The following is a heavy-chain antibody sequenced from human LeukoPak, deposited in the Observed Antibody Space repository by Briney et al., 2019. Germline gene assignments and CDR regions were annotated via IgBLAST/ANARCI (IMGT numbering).Heavy chain of an antibody. V-gene: IGHV1-2*02. D-gene: IGHD6-19*01. CDR1: GFTFTGYY. CDR2: INPNSGGT. Sequence: ASVKVSCKASGFTFTGYYMHWIRQAPGQGLEWMGWINPNSGGTNSAQKFQGRVTMTRDTSISTGYMELTRPRSDDSDVYSCARGNDYSSDWPLYYFDYWGQGTLVTVSS. J-gene: IGHJ4*02. CDR3: ARGNDYSSDWPLYYFDY.